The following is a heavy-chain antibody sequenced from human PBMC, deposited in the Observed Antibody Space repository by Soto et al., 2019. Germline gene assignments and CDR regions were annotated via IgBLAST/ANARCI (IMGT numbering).Heavy chain of an antibody. J-gene: IGHJ6*03. Sequence: EVQLVESGGGLVQPGGSLRLSCAASGFTFSSYSMNWVRQAPGKGLEWVSYISSSSSNIYYADSVKGRFTISRDNAKNTLYLQMNSLRAEDTAVYYCARDQATYYYGSGSYHANDYMAVWGKGTTVPVSS. CDR3: ARDQATYYYGSGSYHANDYMAV. CDR1: GFTFSSYS. D-gene: IGHD3-10*01. V-gene: IGHV3-48*01. CDR2: ISSSSSNI.